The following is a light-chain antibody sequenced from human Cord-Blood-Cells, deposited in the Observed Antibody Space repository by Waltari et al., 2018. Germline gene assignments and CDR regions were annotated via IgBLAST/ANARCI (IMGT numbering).Light chain of an antibody. V-gene: IGKV4-1*01. CDR2: WAS. CDR1: QSVLYSSNNKNY. Sequence: DIVMTQSPDSLAVSLGERATINCKSSQSVLYSSNNKNYLAWYLQKPGQPPKLLIYWASTRESGVPDRISGSGSGTDFTLTISSLQAEDVAVYYCQQYYSTPRTFGQGTKVEIK. CDR3: QQYYSTPRT. J-gene: IGKJ1*01.